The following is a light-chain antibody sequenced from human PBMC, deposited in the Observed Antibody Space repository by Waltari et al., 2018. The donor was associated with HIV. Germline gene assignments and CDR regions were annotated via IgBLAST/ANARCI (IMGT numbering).Light chain of an antibody. J-gene: IGKJ4*01. CDR2: GGS. CDR3: QQYGSSPLT. V-gene: IGKV3-20*01. Sequence: EFVLTQSPGTLSLSPGERATLPCRASQSVTRSFLSWYQQKPGQAPRLLIYGGSSRATGIPDRFSGGGSGTDFTLTISRLEPEDFAVYYCQQYGSSPLTFGGGTKVDIK. CDR1: QSVTRSF.